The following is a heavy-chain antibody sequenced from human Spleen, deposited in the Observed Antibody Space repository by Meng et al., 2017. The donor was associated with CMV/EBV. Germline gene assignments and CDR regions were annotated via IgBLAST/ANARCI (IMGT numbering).Heavy chain of an antibody. D-gene: IGHD2-2*01. CDR2: ISSSSAYI. CDR3: ARDGLGYCSSTSCYGLDY. Sequence: VRQAPGNGLEWGSSISSSSAYIYYADSVKGRFTISRDNAKDSLYLQMNSLRAEDTAVYYCARDGLGYCSSTSCYGLDYWGQGTLVTVSS. J-gene: IGHJ4*02. V-gene: IGHV3-21*01.